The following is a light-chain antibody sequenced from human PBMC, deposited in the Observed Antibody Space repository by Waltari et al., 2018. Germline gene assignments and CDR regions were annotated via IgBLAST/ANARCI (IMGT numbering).Light chain of an antibody. CDR2: GAS. CDR3: QQYATSPIT. CDR1: QSVSRNY. J-gene: IGKJ5*01. Sequence: EIVLTQSPGTLSLSPGERATLSCRASQSVSRNYLAWYQQKPGQAPRLRIYGASSRATGIPDRFSGSGSGTDFTLTISRLEPEDFAVYYCQQYATSPITFGQGTRLEIK. V-gene: IGKV3-20*01.